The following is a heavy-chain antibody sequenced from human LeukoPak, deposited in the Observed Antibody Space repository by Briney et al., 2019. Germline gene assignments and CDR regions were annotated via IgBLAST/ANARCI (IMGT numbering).Heavy chain of an antibody. Sequence: ASVKVSCKASGYTFTSYYMHWVRQAPGQGLEWMGIINPSGGSTSYAQKFQGRVTMTRDTSTSTVYMELSSLRSEDTAVYYCARDRGYCSSTSCYTPGYFGYWGQGTLVTVSS. J-gene: IGHJ4*02. CDR3: ARDRGYCSSTSCYTPGYFGY. D-gene: IGHD2-2*02. CDR1: GYTFTSYY. CDR2: INPSGGST. V-gene: IGHV1-46*01.